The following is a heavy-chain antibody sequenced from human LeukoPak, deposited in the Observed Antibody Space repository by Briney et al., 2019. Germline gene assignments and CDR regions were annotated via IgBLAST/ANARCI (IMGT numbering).Heavy chain of an antibody. J-gene: IGHJ4*02. CDR1: GGSFSGYY. Sequence: SETLSLTCAVYGGSFSGYYWSWIRQPPGKGLEWIGEINHSGSTNYNPSLKSRVTISVDTSKNQFSLKLSAVTAADTAVYYCGRGASYYAPFDYWGQGTLVTVSS. D-gene: IGHD3-10*01. V-gene: IGHV4-34*01. CDR2: INHSGST. CDR3: GRGASYYAPFDY.